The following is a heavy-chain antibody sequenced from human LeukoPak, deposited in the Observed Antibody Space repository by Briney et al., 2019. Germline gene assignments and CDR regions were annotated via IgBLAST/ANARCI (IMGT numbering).Heavy chain of an antibody. Sequence: SETLSLTCAVYGGSFNTYYWSWIRQPPGKGLEWIGQIIRYGSANYNPSLKSRVAISLDTSKNQFSLKVTSVTAADTAVYYCARDSPYSPHDSWGQGTLVTVSS. J-gene: IGHJ4*02. V-gene: IGHV4-34*12. CDR2: IIRYGSA. D-gene: IGHD4-11*01. CDR3: ARDSPYSPHDS. CDR1: GGSFNTYY.